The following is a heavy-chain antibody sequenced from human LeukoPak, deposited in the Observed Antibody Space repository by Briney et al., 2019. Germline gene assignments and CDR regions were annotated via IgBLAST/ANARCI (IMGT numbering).Heavy chain of an antibody. CDR1: GFTFSSYS. Sequence: GGSLRLSCAASGFTFSSYSMNWVRQAPGKGLEWVSSISSSSSYIYYADSLKGRFTISRDNAKNSLYLQMNSLRAEDTAVYYCARDIFGSGSSEYYYYYYGMDVWGQGTTVTVS. CDR2: ISSSSSYI. V-gene: IGHV3-21*01. J-gene: IGHJ6*02. D-gene: IGHD3-10*01. CDR3: ARDIFGSGSSEYYYYYYGMDV.